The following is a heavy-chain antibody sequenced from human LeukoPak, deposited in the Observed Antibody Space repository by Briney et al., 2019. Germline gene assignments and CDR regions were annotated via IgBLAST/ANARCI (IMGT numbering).Heavy chain of an antibody. D-gene: IGHD3-22*01. J-gene: IGHJ4*02. Sequence: GGSLRLSCAASGFTFSDYYMSWIRQAPGKGLEWVSYISSSGSTIYYADSVKGRFTISRHNSKNTLYLQMNSLRAEDTAVYYCARDYYDSSGYYYQFWGQGTLVTVSS. CDR1: GFTFSDYY. CDR3: ARDYYDSSGYYYQF. CDR2: ISSSGSTI. V-gene: IGHV3-11*01.